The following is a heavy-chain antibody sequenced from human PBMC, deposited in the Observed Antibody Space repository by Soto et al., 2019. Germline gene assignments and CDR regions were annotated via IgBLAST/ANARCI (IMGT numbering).Heavy chain of an antibody. Sequence: EVQLVESGGGLVKPGGSLRLSCAASGFTFSNAWMNWVRQAPGKGLEWVGRIKSKTDGGTTDYAAPVKGRFTISRDDSKNTLYLQINSLKTEDTAVYYCTTDLYYYDSSGYYYWYYFDYWGQGTLVTVSS. CDR2: IKSKTDGGTT. D-gene: IGHD3-22*01. CDR3: TTDLYYYDSSGYYYWYYFDY. J-gene: IGHJ4*02. CDR1: GFTFSNAW. V-gene: IGHV3-15*07.